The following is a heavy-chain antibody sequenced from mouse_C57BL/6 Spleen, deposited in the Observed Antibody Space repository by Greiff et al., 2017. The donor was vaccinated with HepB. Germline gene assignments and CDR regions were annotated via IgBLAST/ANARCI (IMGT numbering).Heavy chain of an antibody. CDR2: IDPEDGDT. CDR1: GFTFTDYY. CDR3: DRRDRRRKAWFAY. Sequence: VQLQQPGAELVRPGASVKLSCTASGFTFTDYYMHWVKQRPEQGLEWIGMIDPEDGDTEYAQKFQGKATMTADTSSNSAYLQLSSLTSEETAVYYGDRRDRRRKAWFAYWGQGTLVTVSA. V-gene: IGHV14-1*01. D-gene: IGHD3-3*01. J-gene: IGHJ3*01.